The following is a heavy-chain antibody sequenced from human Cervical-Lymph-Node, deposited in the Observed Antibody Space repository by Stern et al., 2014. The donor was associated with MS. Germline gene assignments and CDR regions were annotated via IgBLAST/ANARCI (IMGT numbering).Heavy chain of an antibody. J-gene: IGHJ5*02. Sequence: QVQLMQSGAEVKKPGSSVNVSCKASGGTFISSYAITWMRQAPGQGLEWMGRIIPILGLPNYAQKFQGRLTITADTSTSTVYMYLTSLRSEDTAVYYCARGIVSNRAAATQHNLFDPWGQGTLVTVSS. V-gene: IGHV1-69*04. CDR3: ARGIVSNRAAATQHNLFDP. CDR2: IIPILGLP. D-gene: IGHD2-15*01. CDR1: GGTFISSYA.